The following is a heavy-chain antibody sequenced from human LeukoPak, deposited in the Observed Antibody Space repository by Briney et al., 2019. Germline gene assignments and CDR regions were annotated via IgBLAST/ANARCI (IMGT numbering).Heavy chain of an antibody. J-gene: IGHJ4*02. Sequence: SETLSLTCTVSGGSISSSFWSWIRQPPGKGLEWIGCINYGGSSHYNPSLKSRVTISLDTSKNQFSLRLSSVSAADTALYFCARDTVAAAGDFDYWGQGTLVTVSS. V-gene: IGHV4-59*01. CDR1: GGSISSSF. D-gene: IGHD6-25*01. CDR2: INYGGSS. CDR3: ARDTVAAAGDFDY.